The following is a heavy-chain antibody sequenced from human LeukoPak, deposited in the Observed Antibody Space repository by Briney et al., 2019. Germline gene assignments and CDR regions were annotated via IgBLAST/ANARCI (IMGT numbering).Heavy chain of an antibody. D-gene: IGHD4-17*01. CDR2: IYYTGST. CDR1: GGFISSGEYY. J-gene: IGHJ4*02. CDR3: ARVARDFGVYYYFDY. Sequence: SETLSLTCTVSGGFISSGEYYWSWIRQPPGKGLEWIGYIYYTGSTYYNPSLNSRVTISVDTSKNQFSLKLSSVTAADTAVYYCARVARDFGVYYYFDYWGQGTLVTVSS. V-gene: IGHV4-30-4*01.